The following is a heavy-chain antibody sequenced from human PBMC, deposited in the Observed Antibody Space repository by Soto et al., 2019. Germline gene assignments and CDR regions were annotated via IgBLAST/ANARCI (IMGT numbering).Heavy chain of an antibody. CDR2: LIPILGTT. Sequence: SVKVSCKASGGTFSSDAVSWVRQAPGQGLEWMGGLIPILGTTHYAQKFQGRVTITADESTNTAYMELSSLRSDDTAVYYCARASGYVSGWYHDYWGRGTRVTVSS. V-gene: IGHV1-69*13. CDR3: ARASGYVSGWYHDY. D-gene: IGHD6-19*01. J-gene: IGHJ4*02. CDR1: GGTFSSDA.